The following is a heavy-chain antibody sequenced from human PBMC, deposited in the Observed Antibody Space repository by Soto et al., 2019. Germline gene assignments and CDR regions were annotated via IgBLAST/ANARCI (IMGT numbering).Heavy chain of an antibody. CDR2: IYYSGST. CDR3: ARDSSRDGYTYFDY. J-gene: IGHJ4*02. CDR1: GGSVSSGSYY. Sequence: QVQLQESGPGLVKPSETLSLTCTVSGGSVSSGSYYWSWIRQPPGKGLEWIGYIYYSGSTNYNPSLKSRVTISVDTSKNQFSLKLSSVTAADTAVYYCARDSSRDGYTYFDYWGQGTLVTVSS. D-gene: IGHD5-12*01. V-gene: IGHV4-61*01.